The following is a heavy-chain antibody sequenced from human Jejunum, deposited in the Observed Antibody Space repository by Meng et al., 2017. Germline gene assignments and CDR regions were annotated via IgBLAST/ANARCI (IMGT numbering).Heavy chain of an antibody. V-gene: IGHV4-39*01. D-gene: IGHD3-10*01. J-gene: IGHJ4*02. CDR1: GGSISSRSYY. Sequence: QLQLQESGPGLGKPSETLSRTCTVSGGSISSRSYYWGWIRQPPGKGLEWIGSIYYSGSTYYNPSLKSRVTISVDTSKNQFSLKLSSVTAADTAVYYCARHDLFTIWGQGTLVTVSS. CDR3: ARHDLFTI. CDR2: IYYSGST.